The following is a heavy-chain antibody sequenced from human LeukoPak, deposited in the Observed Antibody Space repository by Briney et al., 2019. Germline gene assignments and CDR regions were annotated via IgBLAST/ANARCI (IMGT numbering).Heavy chain of an antibody. D-gene: IGHD2-2*01. V-gene: IGHV3-53*01. CDR2: IYSGGST. CDR1: GFIVSSNY. CDR3: AGDYKYPDY. J-gene: IGHJ4*02. Sequence: GGSLRLSCAASGFIVSSNYMSWVRQAPGKGLEWVSVIYSGGSTYYADSVKGRFTISRDNSKNTVYLQMNGLRAEDTAVYYCAGDYKYPDYWGQGTLVTVSS.